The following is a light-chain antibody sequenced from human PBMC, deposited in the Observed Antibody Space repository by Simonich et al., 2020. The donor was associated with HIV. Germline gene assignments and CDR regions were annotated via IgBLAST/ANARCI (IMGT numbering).Light chain of an antibody. CDR3: QQYNNYPKT. Sequence: DIQMTQSPSTLSAFVGETVTITCRASQSISYWLAWYQRKPGKYPKLLVSEASSLESGVPSRFSGSGSGTEFTLTIRSLQPDDFATYYCQQYNNYPKTFGQGTKVEIK. CDR1: QSISYW. V-gene: IGKV1-5*03. J-gene: IGKJ1*01. CDR2: EAS.